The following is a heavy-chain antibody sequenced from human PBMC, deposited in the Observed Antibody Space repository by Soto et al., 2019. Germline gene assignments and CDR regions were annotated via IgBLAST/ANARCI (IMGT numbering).Heavy chain of an antibody. J-gene: IGHJ2*01. V-gene: IGHV3-23*01. CDR2: ISGGGDKT. CDR1: GFTFINYA. CDR3: ARKVLGSTSRPDWWYFDL. D-gene: IGHD2-2*01. Sequence: EVQLLESGGGLVQPGGSLRLSCVGSGFTFINYAMNWVRQTPGKGVEWVSTISGGGDKTFDADTVKGRFTISRDNSKNAVNLQMNSLRADDTAVYYCARKVLGSTSRPDWWYFDLWGRGTLVTVSS.